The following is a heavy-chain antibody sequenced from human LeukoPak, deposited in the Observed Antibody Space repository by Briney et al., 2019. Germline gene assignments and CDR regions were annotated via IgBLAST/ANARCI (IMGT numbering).Heavy chain of an antibody. CDR1: GFTFSSCA. CDR2: ISGGGGAT. Sequence: GGSLRLSCAASGFTFSSCAMSWVRQAPGKGLEWVAAISGGGGATYYADSVKGRFTISRDNFKNTLFLQMSSLRAEDTAVYYCAKSRGVGADVSAFDIWGQGALVTVSS. V-gene: IGHV3-23*01. CDR3: AKSRGVGADVSAFDI. J-gene: IGHJ3*02. D-gene: IGHD1-26*01.